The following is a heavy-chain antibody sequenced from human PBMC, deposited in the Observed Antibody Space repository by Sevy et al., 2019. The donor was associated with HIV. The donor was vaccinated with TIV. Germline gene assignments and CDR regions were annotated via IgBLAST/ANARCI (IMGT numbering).Heavy chain of an antibody. CDR3: ARGGPNQHQLDYFDY. V-gene: IGHV4-59*01. J-gene: IGHJ4*02. D-gene: IGHD6-13*01. CDR1: GVSISNYY. Sequence: SETLSLTCTVSGVSISNYYWAWIRQPPGKGLECVGFSGSTNYNPSLKSRVTTSVDTSKNHFSLKRSSVTVADTAIYYCARGGPNQHQLDYFDYWGQGTLVTVSS. CDR2: SGST.